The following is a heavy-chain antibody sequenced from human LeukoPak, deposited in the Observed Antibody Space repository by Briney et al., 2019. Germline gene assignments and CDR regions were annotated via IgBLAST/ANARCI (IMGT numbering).Heavy chain of an antibody. CDR3: AKSRSRNKITFGGVENWFDP. D-gene: IGHD3-16*01. CDR1: GGSFSGYY. V-gene: IGHV4-34*01. Sequence: SETLSLTCAVYGGSFSGYYWSWIRQPPGKGLGWIGEINHSGSTNYNPSLKSRVTISVDTSKNQFSLKLSSVTAADTAVYYCAKSRSRNKITFGGVENWFDPWGQGTLVTVSS. J-gene: IGHJ5*02. CDR2: INHSGST.